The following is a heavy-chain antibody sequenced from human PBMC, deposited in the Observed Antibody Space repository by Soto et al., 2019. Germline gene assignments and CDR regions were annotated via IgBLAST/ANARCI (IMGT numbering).Heavy chain of an antibody. CDR3: AKVDYGDYEDCYSGMDV. CDR1: GCTFSSYG. J-gene: IGHJ6*02. Sequence: GGSLRLSCAASGCTFSSYGMHWVRQAPGKGLEWVAVISYDGSNKYYADSVKGRFTISRDNSKNTLYLQMNSLRAEDTAVYYCAKVDYGDYEDCYSGMDVWGQGTTVTVSS. D-gene: IGHD4-17*01. V-gene: IGHV3-30*18. CDR2: ISYDGSNK.